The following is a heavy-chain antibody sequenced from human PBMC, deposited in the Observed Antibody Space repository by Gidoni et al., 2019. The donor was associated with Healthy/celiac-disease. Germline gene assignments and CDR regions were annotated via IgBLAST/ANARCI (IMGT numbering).Heavy chain of an antibody. Sequence: EVQLWESGGGLVQPGGSLRLSCAASGFTLSSYAMSWVRQAPGKGLEWVSAISGSGGSTYYADSVTGRFTISRDNSKNPLYLQLTSLRAEDTAVYYCAKSDDSRGYYFGYYFDYWGQGTLVTVSS. D-gene: IGHD3-22*01. J-gene: IGHJ4*02. V-gene: IGHV3-23*01. CDR1: GFTLSSYA. CDR2: ISGSGGST. CDR3: AKSDDSRGYYFGYYFDY.